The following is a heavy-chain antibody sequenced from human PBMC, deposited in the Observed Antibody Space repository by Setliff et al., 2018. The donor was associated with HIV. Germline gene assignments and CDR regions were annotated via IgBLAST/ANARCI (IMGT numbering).Heavy chain of an antibody. CDR1: GGSIYSGTYY. J-gene: IGHJ4*02. D-gene: IGHD2-21*02. V-gene: IGHV4-61*09. CDR2: LYTSGST. Sequence: SETLSLTCTVSGGSIYSGTYYWSWIRQSAGKGLEWIGHLYTSGSTNHNPSLKSRATISVDTPKNQFSLKLSSVTAADTAVYYCARAPGVTPFDHWGPGTLVTVSS. CDR3: ARAPGVTPFDH.